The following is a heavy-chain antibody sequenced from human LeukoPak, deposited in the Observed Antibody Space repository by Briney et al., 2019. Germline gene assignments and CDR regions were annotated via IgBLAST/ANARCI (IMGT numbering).Heavy chain of an antibody. D-gene: IGHD2-2*01. Sequence: PGGSLRLSCAASGFTFSSYAMSWVRQAPGKGLEWVSAISGSGGSTYYADSVKGRFTISRDNSKNTLYLQMNSLRAEDTAVYYCAKAGSGYCSSTSCYGFDYWGQGTLVTVSS. CDR1: GFTFSSYA. CDR2: ISGSGGST. V-gene: IGHV3-23*01. J-gene: IGHJ4*02. CDR3: AKAGSGYCSSTSCYGFDY.